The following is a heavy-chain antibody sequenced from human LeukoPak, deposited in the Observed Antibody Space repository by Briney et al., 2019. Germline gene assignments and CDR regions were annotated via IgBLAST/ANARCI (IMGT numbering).Heavy chain of an antibody. CDR3: ARGRFSGPDDY. CDR2: IYSGGAT. D-gene: IGHD6-19*01. Sequence: SGGSLRLSCAVSKFSVSSNYMNWVRQAPGKGLEWVSVIYSGGATYYADSVRGRFTISRDNSKNMVSLQMTSLGAEDTAVYYCARGRFSGPDDYWGQGTLVTVSS. J-gene: IGHJ4*02. V-gene: IGHV3-53*01. CDR1: KFSVSSNY.